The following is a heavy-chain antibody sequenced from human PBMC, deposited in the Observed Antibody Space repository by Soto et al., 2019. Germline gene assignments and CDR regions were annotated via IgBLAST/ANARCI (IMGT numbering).Heavy chain of an antibody. CDR2: IRYDGSNK. J-gene: IGHJ4*02. CDR1: GFTFSSYG. D-gene: IGHD3-22*01. Sequence: GGSLRLSCAASGFTFSSYGMHWVRQAPGKGLEWVAVIRYDGSNKYYADSVKGRFTISRDNSKNTLYLQMNSLRAEDTAVYYCARDYYDSSGWFDYWGQGTLVTVSS. CDR3: ARDYYDSSGWFDY. V-gene: IGHV3-33*01.